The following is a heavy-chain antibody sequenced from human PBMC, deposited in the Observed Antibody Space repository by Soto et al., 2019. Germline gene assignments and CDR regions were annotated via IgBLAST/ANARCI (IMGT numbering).Heavy chain of an antibody. CDR2: ISYDGSNK. V-gene: IGHV3-30-3*01. CDR1: GFTFSSYA. J-gene: IGHJ6*02. D-gene: IGHD2-15*01. CDR3: ARDRGSGGSLGDYYYGMDV. Sequence: QVQLVESGGGVVQPGRSLRLSCAASGFTFSSYAMHWVRQAPGKGLEWVAVISYDGSNKYYADSVKGRFTISRDNSKNXLXXQMNSLRAEDTAVYYCARDRGSGGSLGDYYYGMDVWGQGTTVTVSS.